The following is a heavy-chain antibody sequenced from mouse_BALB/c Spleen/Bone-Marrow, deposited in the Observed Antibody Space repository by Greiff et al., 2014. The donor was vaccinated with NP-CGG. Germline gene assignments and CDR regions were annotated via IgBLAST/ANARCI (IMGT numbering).Heavy chain of an antibody. V-gene: IGHV5-6*01. CDR2: INNGGTYT. CDR3: ALNWDSAY. D-gene: IGHD4-1*02. CDR1: GFTFSSYG. J-gene: IGHJ3*01. Sequence: EVHLVESGGDLVKPGGSLKLSCAASGFTFSSYGMSWVRQTPDKRLEWVATINNGGTYTYYPDSVKGRFTISRDNAKNTLYPQMSSLKSEDTAMYYCALNWDSAYWGQGTLVTVSA.